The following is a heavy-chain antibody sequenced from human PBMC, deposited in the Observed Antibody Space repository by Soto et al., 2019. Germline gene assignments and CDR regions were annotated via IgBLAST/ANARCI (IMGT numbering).Heavy chain of an antibody. CDR2: INPSRGGT. Sequence: ASVKVSCKASAYTFTSYYVHWVRQAPGQGPEWMGMINPSRGGTDYAQKFQGRVTMTRDTSTTTVYMELSSLRSEDTAIYYCTRSIITTAGTGAFDLWGQGTLVTVSS. CDR1: AYTFTSYY. CDR3: TRSIITTAGTGAFDL. J-gene: IGHJ3*01. D-gene: IGHD6-13*01. V-gene: IGHV1-46*03.